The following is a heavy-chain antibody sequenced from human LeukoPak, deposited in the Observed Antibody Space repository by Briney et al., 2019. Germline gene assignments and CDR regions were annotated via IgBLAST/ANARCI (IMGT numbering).Heavy chain of an antibody. Sequence: GASVKVSCKASGYTFTSYGISWVRQAPGQGLEWMGGIIPIFGTANYAQKFQGRVAMTRDTSIGTAYMELSRLTSDDTAVYYCARGLSWSYLNFDYWGQGTLVTVSS. CDR3: ARGLSWSYLNFDY. J-gene: IGHJ4*02. CDR2: IIPIFGTA. CDR1: GYTFTSYG. V-gene: IGHV1-2*02. D-gene: IGHD1-26*01.